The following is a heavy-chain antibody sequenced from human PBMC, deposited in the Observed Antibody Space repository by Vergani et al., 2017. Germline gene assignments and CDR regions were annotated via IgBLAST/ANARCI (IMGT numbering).Heavy chain of an antibody. CDR3: AKEDRRARSA. Sequence: EMDLVEAGGGLVEPGGSLRLSCVVSEINFSYSLMSWRRQAPGKGLEWVSHINEHGSEQFYEDSVKGRFTISRDNAQTSVFLQMNSLTVEDTAVYYCAKEDRRARSAWGQGTLVIVSS. J-gene: IGHJ5*02. D-gene: IGHD3-3*01. V-gene: IGHV3-7*04. CDR1: EINFSYSL. CDR2: INEHGSEQ.